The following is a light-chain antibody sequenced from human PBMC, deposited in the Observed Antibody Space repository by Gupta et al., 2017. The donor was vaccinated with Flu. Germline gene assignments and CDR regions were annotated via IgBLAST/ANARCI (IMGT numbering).Light chain of an antibody. J-gene: IGLJ3*02. Sequence: SSSVVSDPVNWYQQLPGTATKLLINITNQRPSGVPDRFSGSRSGTSASLAISVLQSEDEADYYCASWDDSLNGPWVFGGGTSLTVL. CDR2: ITN. CDR3: ASWDDSLNGPWV. CDR1: SSSVVSDP. V-gene: IGLV1-44*01.